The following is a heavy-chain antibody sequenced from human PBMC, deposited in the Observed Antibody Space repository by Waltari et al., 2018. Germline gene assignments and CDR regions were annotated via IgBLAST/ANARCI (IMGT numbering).Heavy chain of an antibody. CDR3: ARESRVLEYYFDY. Sequence: QVQLQESGPGLVKPSETLSLTCTVSGGSISSYYWSWMRQPPGKGLEWIGYIYYSGSTNYNPSLKSRVTISVDTSKNQFSLKLSSVTAADTAVYYCARESRVLEYYFDYWGQGTLVTVSS. J-gene: IGHJ4*02. CDR2: IYYSGST. V-gene: IGHV4-59*01. D-gene: IGHD2-2*01. CDR1: GGSISSYY.